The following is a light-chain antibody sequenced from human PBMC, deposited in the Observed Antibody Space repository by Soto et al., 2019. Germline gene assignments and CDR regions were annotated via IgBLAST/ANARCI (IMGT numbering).Light chain of an antibody. Sequence: QSALTQSASVSGSPGQSITISCTGTNNDVGRYKFVSWYQQHPGKAPKLMIYEVSYRPSGVSNRFSGSKSGNTASLTISGLQAEDEAHYYCSSYTSDTTQVFGTGTKLTVL. CDR2: EVS. CDR3: SSYTSDTTQV. J-gene: IGLJ1*01. CDR1: NNDVGRYKF. V-gene: IGLV2-14*01.